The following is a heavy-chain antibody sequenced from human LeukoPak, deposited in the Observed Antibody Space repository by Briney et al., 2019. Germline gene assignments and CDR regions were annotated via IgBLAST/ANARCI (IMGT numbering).Heavy chain of an antibody. CDR1: GYTFTSYD. Sequence: ASVKVSCKASGYTFTSYDINWVRQATGQGLEWMGWMNPNSGNTGYAQKFQGRVTITRNTSISTAYMELSSLRSEDTAVYYCARVRYAYYYDSSGYADYWGQGTLVTVSS. D-gene: IGHD3-22*01. V-gene: IGHV1-8*03. CDR3: ARVRYAYYYDSSGYADY. CDR2: MNPNSGNT. J-gene: IGHJ4*02.